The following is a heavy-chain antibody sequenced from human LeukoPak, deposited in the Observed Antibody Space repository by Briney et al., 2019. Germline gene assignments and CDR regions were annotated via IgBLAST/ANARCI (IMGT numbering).Heavy chain of an antibody. J-gene: IGHJ4*02. Sequence: SETLSLTCTVSGGSISSSSYYWGWIRQPPGKGLEWIGSIYYSGSTYYNPSLKSRVTISVDTSKSQFSLKLSSVTAADTAVYYCARRGSSSWFPIDYWGQGTLVTVSS. V-gene: IGHV4-39*01. CDR2: IYYSGST. D-gene: IGHD6-13*01. CDR3: ARRGSSSWFPIDY. CDR1: GGSISSSSYY.